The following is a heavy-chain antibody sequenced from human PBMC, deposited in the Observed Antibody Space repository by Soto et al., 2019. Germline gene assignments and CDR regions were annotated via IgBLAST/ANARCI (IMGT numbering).Heavy chain of an antibody. CDR3: AKDVGYYDSGSYYDV. V-gene: IGHV3-23*01. CDR2: ISGSGAGI. J-gene: IGHJ6*02. D-gene: IGHD3-10*01. Sequence: PGGSLRLSCATSGFTFSSYAMSWVRQAPGKGLEWVSAISGSGAGIFYADSVKGRFIISRDNSQNTLYLQLNSLRAEDTALYYCAKDVGYYDSGSYYDVWGQGTTVTVSS. CDR1: GFTFSSYA.